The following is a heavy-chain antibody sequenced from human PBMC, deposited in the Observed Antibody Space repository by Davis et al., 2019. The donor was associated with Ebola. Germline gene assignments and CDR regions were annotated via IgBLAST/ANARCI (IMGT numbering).Heavy chain of an antibody. CDR2: INHSGST. D-gene: IGHD3-10*01. Sequence: MPGGSLRLSCAASGFTFSSYNMNWVRQAPGKGLEWIGEINHSGSTNYNPSLKSRVTISVDTSKNQFSLKLSSVTAADTAVYYCARGVRGVIGYWGQGTLVTVSS. CDR3: ARGVRGVIGY. J-gene: IGHJ4*02. CDR1: GFTFSSYN. V-gene: IGHV4-34*01.